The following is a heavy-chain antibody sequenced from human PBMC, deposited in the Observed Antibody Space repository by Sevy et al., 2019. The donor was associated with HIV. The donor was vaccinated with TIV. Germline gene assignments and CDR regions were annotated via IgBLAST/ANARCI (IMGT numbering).Heavy chain of an antibody. D-gene: IGHD3-3*01. Sequence: SETLSLTCTVSDGSISSSSYYWGWIRQSPGKGLEWIGSMYYSGSTYYNPSLKIGVTISVDTSKNHFSLKLSSVTAADTAVYYCARQTILHYFDYWGQGTLVTVSS. V-gene: IGHV4-39*01. CDR3: ARQTILHYFDY. CDR2: MYYSGST. CDR1: DGSISSSSYY. J-gene: IGHJ4*02.